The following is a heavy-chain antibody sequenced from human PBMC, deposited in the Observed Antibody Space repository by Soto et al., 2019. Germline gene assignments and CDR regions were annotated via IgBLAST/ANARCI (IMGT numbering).Heavy chain of an antibody. Sequence: QVQLVQSGAEVKKPGASVKVSCKASGYNFNGYYLHWVRQAPGQGLAWMGWIVPNSGGTNYAQKFQGRVTLTMDTSISTTYMELSSLTSDDTAVYYCARGFLYCIDGACYGDSWGQGTLVTVSS. D-gene: IGHD2-15*01. CDR1: GYNFNGYY. CDR3: ARGFLYCIDGACYGDS. CDR2: IVPNSGGT. V-gene: IGHV1-2*02. J-gene: IGHJ4*02.